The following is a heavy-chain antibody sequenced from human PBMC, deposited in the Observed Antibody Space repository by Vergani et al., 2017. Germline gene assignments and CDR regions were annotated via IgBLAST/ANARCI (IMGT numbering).Heavy chain of an antibody. Sequence: VQLLESGGGSAQPGESLRLSCAASGFTFSSYGMHWVRQAPGKGLEWVAVISYDGSNKYYADSVKGRFTISRDNSKNTLYLQMNSLRAEDTAVYYCAKDSGTMVRGFFDYWGQGTLVTVSS. CDR3: AKDSGTMVRGFFDY. V-gene: IGHV3-30*18. CDR1: GFTFSSYG. J-gene: IGHJ4*02. D-gene: IGHD3-10*01. CDR2: ISYDGSNK.